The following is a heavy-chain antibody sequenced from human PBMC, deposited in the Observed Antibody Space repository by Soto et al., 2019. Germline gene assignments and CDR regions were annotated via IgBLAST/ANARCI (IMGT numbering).Heavy chain of an antibody. D-gene: IGHD3-9*01. V-gene: IGHV1-18*01. CDR3: ARDRYDILTGYSPNDY. Sequence: ASVKVSCKASGYTFTSYGISWVRQAPGQGLEWMGWISAYNGNTNYAQKLQGRVTMTTDTSTSTAYMELRSLRSDDTAVYYCARDRYDILTGYSPNDYWGQGTLVTVS. CDR1: GYTFTSYG. J-gene: IGHJ4*02. CDR2: ISAYNGNT.